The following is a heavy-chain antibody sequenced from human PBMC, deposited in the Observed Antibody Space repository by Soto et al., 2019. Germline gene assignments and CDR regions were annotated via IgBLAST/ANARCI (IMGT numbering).Heavy chain of an antibody. D-gene: IGHD1-1*01. Sequence: ASVKVSCKASGYTFTSYGISWVRQAPGQGLEWMGWISAYNGNTNYAQKLQGRVTMTTDTSTSTAYMELRSLRSDDTAVYYCARLGNPQPDYYYYNGMDVWGQGTTVTVSS. CDR2: ISAYNGNT. V-gene: IGHV1-18*01. CDR1: GYTFTSYG. J-gene: IGHJ6*02. CDR3: ARLGNPQPDYYYYNGMDV.